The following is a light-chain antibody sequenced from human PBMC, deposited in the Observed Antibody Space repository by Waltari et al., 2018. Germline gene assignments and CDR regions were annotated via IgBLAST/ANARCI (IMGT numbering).Light chain of an antibody. CDR2: ATS. CDR3: LISFGGAEEI. V-gene: IGLV7-46*01. CDR1: TGPVTRGHY. Sequence: QAVVTQEPSLTVSPGGTVTLTCASSTGPVTRGHYPYWFQQKPGQPPRTLIYATSNKHSWTPVRFSGSLLGGKAALTLSGAQPEDEADYYCLISFGGAEEIFGGGTKLTVL. J-gene: IGLJ2*01.